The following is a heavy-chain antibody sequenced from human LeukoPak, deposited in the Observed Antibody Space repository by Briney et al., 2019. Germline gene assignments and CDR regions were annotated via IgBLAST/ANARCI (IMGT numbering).Heavy chain of an antibody. CDR3: AKDGGVVVAAIH. J-gene: IGHJ4*02. CDR2: ISYDGSNK. CDR1: GFTVSSNY. Sequence: GGSLRLSCAASGFTVSSNYMSWVRQAPGKGLEWVAVISYDGSNKYYADSVKGRFTISRDNSKNTLYLQMNSLRAEDTAVYYCAKDGGVVVAAIHWGQGTLVTVSS. D-gene: IGHD2-15*01. V-gene: IGHV3-30*18.